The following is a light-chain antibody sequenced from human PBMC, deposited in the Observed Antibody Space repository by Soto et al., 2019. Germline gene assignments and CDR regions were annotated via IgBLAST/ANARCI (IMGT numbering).Light chain of an antibody. V-gene: IGLV2-14*01. CDR1: SSDVGGYNS. CDR3: SSYTSSSTRV. Sequence: QSALTQPASVSGSPGQSITISCTVTSSDVGGYNSVSWYQQHPGKAPKLVIYEVTNRPSGISNCFSGSKSGNTASLTISGLQAEDEADYYCSSYTSSSTRVFGTGTKVTVL. CDR2: EVT. J-gene: IGLJ1*01.